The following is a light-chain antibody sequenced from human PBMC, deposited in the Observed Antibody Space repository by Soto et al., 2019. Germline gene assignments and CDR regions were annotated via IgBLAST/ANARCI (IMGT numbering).Light chain of an antibody. CDR2: GNS. J-gene: IGLJ2*01. CDR1: SSNIGAGYD. V-gene: IGLV1-40*01. CDR3: QSYDSSLSGLL. Sequence: QSVLTQPPSVSGAPGQRVTISCTGSSSNIGAGYDVHWYQQLPGTAPKLLIYGNSNRPSGVPDRFSGSKSGTSAFLAITGLQAEDEADYYCQSYDSSLSGLLFGGGTKLTVL.